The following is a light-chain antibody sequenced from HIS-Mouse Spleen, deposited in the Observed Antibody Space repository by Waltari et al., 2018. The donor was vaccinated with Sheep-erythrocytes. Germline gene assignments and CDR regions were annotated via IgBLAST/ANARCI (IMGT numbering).Light chain of an antibody. CDR1: SSDVGGYNY. CDR2: DVS. J-gene: IGLJ1*01. CDR3: CSYAGSYNHV. V-gene: IGLV2-11*01. Sequence: QSALTQSRSVSGSPGPSVTISCTGTSSDVGGYNYVSWYQQHPGKAPTLMIYDVSKRPSGVPHRFSGSKSGNTASLTISGLQAEDEADYYCCSYAGSYNHVFATGTKVTVL.